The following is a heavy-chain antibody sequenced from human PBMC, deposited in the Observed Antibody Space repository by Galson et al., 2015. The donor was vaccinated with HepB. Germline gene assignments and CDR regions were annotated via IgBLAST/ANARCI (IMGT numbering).Heavy chain of an antibody. Sequence: SLRLSCAASGFTFSSYAMSWVRQAPGKGLEWVSAISGSGGSTYYADSVKGRFTISRDNSKNTLYLQMNSLRAEDTAVYYCAKDLPYSYDAHYGMDVWGQGTTVTVSS. V-gene: IGHV3-23*01. CDR2: ISGSGGST. CDR1: GFTFSSYA. CDR3: AKDLPYSYDAHYGMDV. D-gene: IGHD5-18*01. J-gene: IGHJ6*02.